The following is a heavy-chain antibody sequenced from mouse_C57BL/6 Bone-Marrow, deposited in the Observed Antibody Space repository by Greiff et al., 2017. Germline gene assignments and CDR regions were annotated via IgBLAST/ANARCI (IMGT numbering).Heavy chain of an antibody. Sequence: QVQLQQSGSELRSPGSSVKLSCKDFDSEVFPIAYMSWVRQKPGHGFEWIGGILPSIGRTIYGEKFEDKATLDADTLSNTAYLELNSLTSEDSAIYYCARLGSSSHYYAMDYWGQGTSVTVSS. CDR1: DSEVFPIAY. D-gene: IGHD1-1*01. CDR2: ILPSIGRT. CDR3: ARLGSSSHYYAMDY. J-gene: IGHJ4*01. V-gene: IGHV15-2*01.